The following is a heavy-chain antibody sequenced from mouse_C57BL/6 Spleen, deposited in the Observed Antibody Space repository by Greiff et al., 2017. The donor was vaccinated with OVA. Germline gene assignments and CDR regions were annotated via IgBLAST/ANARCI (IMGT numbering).Heavy chain of an antibody. J-gene: IGHJ3*01. D-gene: IGHD1-1*01. CDR3: ARGIPFITTVEGVAY. V-gene: IGHV1-19*01. CDR1: GYTFTDYY. Sequence: VQLKQSGPVLVKPGASVKMSCKASGYTFTDYYMNWVKQSHGKSLEWIGVINPYNGGTSYNQKFKGKATLTVDKSSSTAYMELNSLTSEDSAVYYCARGIPFITTVEGVAYWGQGTLVTVSA. CDR2: INPYNGGT.